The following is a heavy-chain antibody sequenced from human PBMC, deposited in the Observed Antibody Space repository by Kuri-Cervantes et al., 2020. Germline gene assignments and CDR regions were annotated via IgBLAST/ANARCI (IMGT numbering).Heavy chain of an antibody. D-gene: IGHD6-13*01. Sequence: GGSLRLSCAASGFTFSSYAMSWVRQAPGKGLEWVSAISGSGGSTYYADSVKGRFTISRDNSKNTLYLQMNSLRAEDTAVYYCARESSSPGKYYYYYGMDVWGQGTTVTVSS. CDR1: GFTFSSYA. CDR3: ARESSSPGKYYYYYGMDV. CDR2: ISGSGGST. V-gene: IGHV3-23*01. J-gene: IGHJ6*02.